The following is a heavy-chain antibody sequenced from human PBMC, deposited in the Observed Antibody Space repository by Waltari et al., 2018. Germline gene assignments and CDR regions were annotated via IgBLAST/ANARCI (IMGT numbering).Heavy chain of an antibody. J-gene: IGHJ6*02. Sequence: FSTYWMNWARQAPGEGLVWVSRIKYDWSSITYADSVKGRFTTSRDNAKNTLYLQMNSLRADDTAVYYCARSAFMDVWGQGTKVTVSS. V-gene: IGHV3-74*01. CDR3: ARSAFMDV. CDR1: FSTYW. CDR2: IKYDWSSI.